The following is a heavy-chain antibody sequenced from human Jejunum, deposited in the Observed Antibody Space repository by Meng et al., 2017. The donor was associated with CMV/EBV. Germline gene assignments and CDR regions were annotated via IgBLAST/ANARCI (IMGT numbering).Heavy chain of an antibody. J-gene: IGHJ6*02. CDR1: FNTYS. CDR3: ARLSAAGNYFYYYGLDG. V-gene: IGHV3-48*04. D-gene: IGHD6-13*01. Sequence: FNTYSMNWVRPAPGKGLEWIAYISSNSNSLLYADSVRGRFSISRDNAKNSLSLDMNSLTAEDTAVYYCARLSAAGNYFYYYGLDGWGPGTRVTVSS. CDR2: ISSNSNSL.